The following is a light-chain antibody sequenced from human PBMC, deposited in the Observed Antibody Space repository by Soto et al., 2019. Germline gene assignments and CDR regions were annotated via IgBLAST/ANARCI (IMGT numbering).Light chain of an antibody. CDR1: SSDVGGFNY. CDR3: SSYTTSNTLV. V-gene: IGLV2-14*01. Sequence: QSALTRPASVSGSPGQSITISCTGTSSDVGGFNYVSWYQQFPGKAPKLMIYEVSNRPSGVSNRFSGSKSGNTASLTISGLQAEDEGDYYCSSYTTSNTLVFGTGTKVTVL. J-gene: IGLJ1*01. CDR2: EVS.